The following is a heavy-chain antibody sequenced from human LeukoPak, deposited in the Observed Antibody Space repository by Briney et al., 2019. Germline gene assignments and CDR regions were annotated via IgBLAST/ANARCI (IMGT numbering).Heavy chain of an antibody. CDR2: IYYSGST. CDR3: ARQRHSGSYYNVDY. Sequence: SSETLSLTCTVSGGSISSSSHYWGWIRQPPGKGLEWIGSIYYSGSTYYNPSLKSRVTISVDTSKNQFSLKLSSVTAADTAVYYCARQRHSGSYYNVDYWGQGTLVTVSS. D-gene: IGHD3-10*01. J-gene: IGHJ4*02. CDR1: GGSISSSSHY. V-gene: IGHV4-39*01.